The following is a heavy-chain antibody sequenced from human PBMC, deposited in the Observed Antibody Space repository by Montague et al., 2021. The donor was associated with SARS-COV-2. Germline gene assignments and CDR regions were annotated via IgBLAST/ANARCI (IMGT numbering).Heavy chain of an antibody. V-gene: IGHV4-39*01. CDR3: ARHSGGSEVAGLDY. D-gene: IGHD6-19*01. CDR1: GSSLSNSRYF. Sequence: SETLSLTCSVYGSSLSNSRYFWGWIRQPPRKGLEWIGSLYFGGNFLYNSSLESRVTISVDTSKNQFSLQLSSVTASDTAVYYCARHSGGSEVAGLDYWGQGTLVTASS. CDR2: LYFGGNF. J-gene: IGHJ4*02.